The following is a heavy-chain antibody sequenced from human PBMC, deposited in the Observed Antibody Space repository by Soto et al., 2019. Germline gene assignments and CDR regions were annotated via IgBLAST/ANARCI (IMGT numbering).Heavy chain of an antibody. CDR2: IYPGDSDA. Sequence: PGESLKISCKGSGYSFTTHWVGWVRQMPGKGLEWMGIIYPGDSDARYSPSFQGQVTISVVESITTAVLQWSSLQASDTAMYYCARWHCQFLWGTSGQLDSWGQGNLGTVS. CDR1: GYSFTTHW. V-gene: IGHV5-51*01. J-gene: IGHJ5*01. D-gene: IGHD3-16*01. CDR3: ARWHCQFLWGTSGQLDS.